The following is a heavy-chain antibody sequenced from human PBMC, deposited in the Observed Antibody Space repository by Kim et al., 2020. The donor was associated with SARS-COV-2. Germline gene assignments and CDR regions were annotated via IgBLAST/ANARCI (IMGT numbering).Heavy chain of an antibody. D-gene: IGHD6-19*01. Sequence: GGSLRLSCAASGFIFTDHYMSWIRLAPGKGLEWISYISPTGSTIYYADSVKGRFTISRDNANNSVYLHLNSLRAEYTAIYYCARKGGLAVAGIVWFDP. J-gene: IGHJ5*02. CDR1: GFIFTDHY. CDR3: ARKGGLAVAGIVWFDP. CDR2: ISPTGSTI. V-gene: IGHV3-11*01.